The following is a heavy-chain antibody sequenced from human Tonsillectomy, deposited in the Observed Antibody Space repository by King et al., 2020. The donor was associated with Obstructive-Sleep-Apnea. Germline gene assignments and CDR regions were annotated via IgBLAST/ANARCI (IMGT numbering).Heavy chain of an antibody. CDR3: VRENISVDTSKNQVSLELSSVTAADTAVYYCARERREWEPNVGYYYYGMDV. J-gene: IGHJ6*02. D-gene: IGHD1-26*01. V-gene: IGHV4-59*01. Sequence: VQLQESGPGLVKPSETLSLTCIVSGGSISSYYWSWIRQPPGKGLEWIGYIYYSCSTNYNHSLKSRCTISVDKSKKHFSLKLSSVTAADKAVYYCVRENISVDTSKNQVSLELSSVTAADTAVYYCARERREWEPNVGYYYYGMDVWGQGTTVIVSS. CDR2: IYYSCST. CDR1: GGSISSYY.